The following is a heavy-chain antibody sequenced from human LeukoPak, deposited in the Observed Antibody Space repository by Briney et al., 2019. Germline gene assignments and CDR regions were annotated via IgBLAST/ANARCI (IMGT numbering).Heavy chain of an antibody. CDR1: GGTFSSYA. CDR3: ARDGEMATIYFDY. CDR2: IIPIVGIA. V-gene: IGHV1-69*04. Sequence: SVTVSCKASGGTFSSYALSWVRQAPGQGLEWMGTIIPIVGIANYAQKFQGRVTITADKSTSTAYMELSSPRSEDTAVYYCARDGEMATIYFDYWGQGTLVTVSS. D-gene: IGHD5-24*01. J-gene: IGHJ4*02.